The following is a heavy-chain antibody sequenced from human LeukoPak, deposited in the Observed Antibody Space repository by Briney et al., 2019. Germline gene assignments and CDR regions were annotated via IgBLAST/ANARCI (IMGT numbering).Heavy chain of an antibody. CDR2: IKSKTDGGTT. Sequence: GGSLRLSCAASGFTFSKAWMSWVRQAPGKGPEWVGQIKSKTDGGTTVYAAPVKGRFTISRDDTKNSLYLLMNSLKTEDTAVYYCTTEDYGDYVPDYWGQETLVTVSS. V-gene: IGHV3-15*01. D-gene: IGHD4-17*01. J-gene: IGHJ4*02. CDR1: GFTFSKAW. CDR3: TTEDYGDYVPDY.